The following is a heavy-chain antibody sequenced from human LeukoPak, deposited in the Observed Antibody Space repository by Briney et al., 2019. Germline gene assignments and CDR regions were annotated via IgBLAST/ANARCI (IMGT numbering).Heavy chain of an antibody. Sequence: SETLSLTCTVSGGSISSYYWSWIRQPPGKGLEWIGYIYYSGSTYYNPSLKSRVTISVDTSKNQFSLKLSSVTAADTAVYYCARDGYYGSGSYYNPLDYWGQGTLVTVSS. CDR1: GGSISSYY. J-gene: IGHJ4*02. CDR2: IYYSGST. V-gene: IGHV4-59*12. CDR3: ARDGYYGSGSYYNPLDY. D-gene: IGHD3-10*01.